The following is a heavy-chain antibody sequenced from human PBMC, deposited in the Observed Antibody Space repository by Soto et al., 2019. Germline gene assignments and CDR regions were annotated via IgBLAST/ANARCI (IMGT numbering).Heavy chain of an antibody. D-gene: IGHD3-10*01. CDR2: IHHSGST. Sequence: QVQLQELGPGLVKPSETLSLTCSVSGGSITSHYCSWFRQPPGKGLEWIGYIHHSGSTSYNPSLKSRVTMSVDTSKNQFSLKVSSVTAADTALYYCARQGFGQLHGLVDVWGPGTTVTVSS. CDR3: ARQGFGQLHGLVDV. CDR1: GGSITSHY. J-gene: IGHJ6*02. V-gene: IGHV4-59*08.